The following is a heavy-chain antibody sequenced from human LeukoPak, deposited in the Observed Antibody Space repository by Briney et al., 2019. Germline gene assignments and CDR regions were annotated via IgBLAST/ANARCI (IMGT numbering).Heavy chain of an antibody. CDR1: GFTFSSYW. D-gene: IGHD3-10*01. V-gene: IGHV3-7*01. J-gene: IGHJ6*02. CDR3: ARDDRVMIRGVPDV. CDR2: IKQDGSEK. Sequence: PGGSLRLSCAASGFTFSSYWMSWVRQAPGKGLEWVANIKQDGSEKFYADSVEGRFTITRDNAKNSLFLQMNSLRVEDTALYHCARDDRVMIRGVPDVWGQGTTVTVSS.